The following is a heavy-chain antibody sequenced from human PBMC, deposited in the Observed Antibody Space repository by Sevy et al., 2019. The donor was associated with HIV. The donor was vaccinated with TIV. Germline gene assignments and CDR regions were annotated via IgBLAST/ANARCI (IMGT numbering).Heavy chain of an antibody. CDR3: AREWHSSFDY. J-gene: IGHJ4*02. D-gene: IGHD6-6*01. Sequence: GGSLRLSCAASGFSFSSYWMSWLRQAPGKGLEWVASIKQDGSEKYYVDSLKGRFSISKDNAKNSLYLQMNSLRVEDASICFCAREWHSSFDYWGQGTLVTVSS. CDR2: IKQDGSEK. V-gene: IGHV3-7*01. CDR1: GFSFSSYW.